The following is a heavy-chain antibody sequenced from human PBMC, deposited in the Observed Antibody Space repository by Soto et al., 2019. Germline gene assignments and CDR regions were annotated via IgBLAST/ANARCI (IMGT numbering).Heavy chain of an antibody. D-gene: IGHD2-21*02. CDR3: ARDLDHCGGDCYSFDY. CDR1: GYTFTNYG. Sequence: ASVKVSCKTSGYTFTNYGITWVRQAPGQGLKWMGWISAYNGDTNYAQKFQGRVIMTTDTSTTTAYMELRSLRAEDTAVYFCARDLDHCGGDCYSFDYWGQGILVTVSS. J-gene: IGHJ4*02. CDR2: ISAYNGDT. V-gene: IGHV1-18*04.